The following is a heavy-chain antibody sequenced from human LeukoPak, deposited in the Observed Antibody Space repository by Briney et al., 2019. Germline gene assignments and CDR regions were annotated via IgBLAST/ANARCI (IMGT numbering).Heavy chain of an antibody. Sequence: SETLSLTCTVSGGSISSYYWSWIRQPPGKGLEWIGYIYYSGSTNFNPSLKSRVTISVDTSKNQFSLKLSSVTAADTAVYYCARAVGYCSGGSCFNWFDPWGQGTLVTVSS. D-gene: IGHD2-15*01. J-gene: IGHJ5*02. CDR2: IYYSGST. V-gene: IGHV4-59*01. CDR3: ARAVGYCSGGSCFNWFDP. CDR1: GGSISSYY.